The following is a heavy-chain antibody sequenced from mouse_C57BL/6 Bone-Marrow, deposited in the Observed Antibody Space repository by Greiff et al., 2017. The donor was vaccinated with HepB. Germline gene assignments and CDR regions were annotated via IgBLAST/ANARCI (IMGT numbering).Heavy chain of an antibody. CDR1: GFSLTSYG. J-gene: IGHJ1*03. V-gene: IGHV2-2*01. D-gene: IGHD1-1*01. CDR2: IWSGGST. CDR3: ARSYYGSSYGGYFDV. Sequence: QVQLQQSGPGLVQPSQSLSITCTVSGFSLTSYGVHWVRQSPGKGLEWLGVIWSGGSTDYNAAFISRLSISKDNSKSQVFFKMNSLQADDTAIYYCARSYYGSSYGGYFDVWGTGTTVTVSS.